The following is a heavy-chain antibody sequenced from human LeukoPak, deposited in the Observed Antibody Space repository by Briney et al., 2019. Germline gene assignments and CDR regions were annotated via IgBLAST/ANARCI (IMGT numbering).Heavy chain of an antibody. V-gene: IGHV4-34*01. CDR3: ARGNRRYCSSTSCYAHNWFDP. CDR2: INHSGST. Sequence: SETLSLTCAVYGGSFSGYYWSWIRQPPGKGLEWIGEINHSGSTNYNPSLKSRVTISVDTSKNQSSLKLSSVTAADTAVYYCARGNRRYCSSTSCYAHNWFDPWGQGTLVTVSS. D-gene: IGHD2-2*01. J-gene: IGHJ5*02. CDR1: GGSFSGYY.